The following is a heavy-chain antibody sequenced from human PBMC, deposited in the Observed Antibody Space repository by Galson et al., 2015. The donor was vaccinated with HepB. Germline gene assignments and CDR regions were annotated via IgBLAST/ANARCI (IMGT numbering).Heavy chain of an antibody. V-gene: IGHV3-21*01. D-gene: IGHD3-22*01. J-gene: IGHJ4*02. CDR3: ARDRGYYYDSTYMC. CDR1: GFTFSSYS. Sequence: SLRLSCAASGFTFSSYSMNWVRQAPGKGLEWVSSISSSSSYIYYADSVKGRFTISRDNAKNSLYLQMNSLRAEDTAVYYCARDRGYYYDSTYMCWGQGTLVTVSS. CDR2: ISSSSSYI.